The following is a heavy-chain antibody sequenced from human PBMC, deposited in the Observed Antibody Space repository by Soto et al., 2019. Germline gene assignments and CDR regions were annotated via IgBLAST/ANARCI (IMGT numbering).Heavy chain of an antibody. J-gene: IGHJ6*03. V-gene: IGHV3-23*01. D-gene: IGHD2-8*02. CDR3: AGRYSTAGICYTNYYSYMDV. CDR2: ITATGGNT. CDR1: GFTFSSYG. Sequence: EAQLLESGGGLVQPGGSLRLSCAASGFTFSSYGMNWVRQAPGKGLEWVSSITATGGNTYYADSVKGRFTISRDNSKDTLYLQMNSLRAEDTAVYYCAGRYSTAGICYTNYYSYMDVWGKGTTVTVSS.